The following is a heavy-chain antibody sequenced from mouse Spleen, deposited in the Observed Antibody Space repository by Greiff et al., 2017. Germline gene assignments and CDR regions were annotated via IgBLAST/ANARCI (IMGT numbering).Heavy chain of an antibody. Sequence: VKLQESGAELVRPGTSVKVSCKASGYAFTNYLIEWIKQRPGQGLEWIGVINPGSGDTNYNEKFKGKATLTADKSSSTSYMQLTSLTSEDSAVYFCARYGSGFPYWGQGTLVTVSA. J-gene: IGHJ3*01. CDR3: ARYGSGFPY. CDR1: GYAFTNYL. D-gene: IGHD1-1*02. V-gene: IGHV1-54*01. CDR2: INPGSGDT.